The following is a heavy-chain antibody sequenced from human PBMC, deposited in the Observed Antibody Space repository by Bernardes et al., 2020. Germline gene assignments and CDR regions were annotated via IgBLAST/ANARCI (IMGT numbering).Heavy chain of an antibody. CDR1: GYNFATYW. J-gene: IGHJ4*02. V-gene: IGHV5-51*01. CDR3: ARRDYYDGDGYGY. D-gene: IGHD3-22*01. CDR2: IYPSDSNI. Sequence: GESLKISCQGSGYNFATYWIGWVRQMPGQGLEWMGMIYPSDSNIRYSPSFQGQVTISADESIGTAYLQWSSLKASDTAMYYCARRDYYDGDGYGYWGQGTLFTVSS.